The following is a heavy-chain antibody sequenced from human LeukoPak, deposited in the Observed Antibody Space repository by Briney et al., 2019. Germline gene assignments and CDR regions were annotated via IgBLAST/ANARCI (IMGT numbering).Heavy chain of an antibody. CDR3: AHTPPYSSSSHPLFY. V-gene: IGHV2-5*02. CDR1: GFSLSTHGVG. Sequence: SGPTLVNPTQTLTLTCTFSGFSLSTHGVGVGWIRQPPGKALEWLAFIYWDNDKRNSPSLKSRLTITKDTSKNQVVLTMTNMDPVDTATYYCAHTPPYSSSSHPLFYWGQGTLVTVSS. J-gene: IGHJ4*02. CDR2: IYWDNDK. D-gene: IGHD6-13*01.